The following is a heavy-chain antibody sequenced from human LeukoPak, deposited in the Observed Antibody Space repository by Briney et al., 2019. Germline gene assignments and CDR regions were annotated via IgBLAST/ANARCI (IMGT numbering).Heavy chain of an antibody. CDR2: ISSSSSYI. J-gene: IGHJ4*02. D-gene: IGHD5-24*01. V-gene: IGHV3-21*01. Sequence: GGSLRLSCAGSGFTFSRYNMNWVRQAPGKGLERVSSISSSSSYIYYADSVKGRFTISRDNSKNTLYLQMNSLRAEDTAVYYCARDERWLQLFSYWGQGTLVTVYS. CDR1: GFTFSRYN. CDR3: ARDERWLQLFSY.